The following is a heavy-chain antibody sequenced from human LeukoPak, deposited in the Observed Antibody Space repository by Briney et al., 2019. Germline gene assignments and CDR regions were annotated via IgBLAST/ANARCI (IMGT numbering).Heavy chain of an antibody. CDR1: GCTFTSYG. D-gene: IGHD4-17*01. J-gene: IGHJ4*02. CDR2: ISAYNGNT. CDR3: ARSFSNYGDYSRWDFDY. V-gene: IGHV1-18*01. Sequence: ASVKVSCKASGCTFTSYGISWARQAPGQGLEWMGWISAYNGNTNYAQKLQGRVTMTTDTSTSTAYMELRSLRSDDTAVYYCARSFSNYGDYSRWDFDYWGQGTLVTVSS.